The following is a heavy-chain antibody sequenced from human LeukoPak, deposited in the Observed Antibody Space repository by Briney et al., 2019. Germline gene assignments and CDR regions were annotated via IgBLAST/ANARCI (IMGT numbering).Heavy chain of an antibody. D-gene: IGHD3-10*01. CDR1: GFTFSSYA. Sequence: PGGSLRLSCAASGFTFSSYAMSWVRQAPGKGLEWVSAISGSGGSTYYADSVKGRFTISRDNAKNSLYLQMNSLRAEDTALYYCVRGITMFQRWGRGTLVTVSS. CDR2: ISGSGGST. J-gene: IGHJ1*01. V-gene: IGHV3-23*01. CDR3: VRGITMFQR.